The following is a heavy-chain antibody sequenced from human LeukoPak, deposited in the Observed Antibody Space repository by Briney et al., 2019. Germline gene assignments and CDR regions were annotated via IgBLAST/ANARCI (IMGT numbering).Heavy chain of an antibody. CDR3: ARDSRLEWGDSSSSFDY. D-gene: IGHD6-6*01. J-gene: IGHJ4*02. CDR2: ISAYNGNT. CDR1: GYTFTSYG. Sequence: GASVKVSCKASGYTFTSYGISWVRQAPGQGLEWMGWISAYNGNTNYAQKLQGRVTMTTDTSTSTAYMELRSLRSDDTAVYYCARDSRLEWGDSSSSFDYWGQGTLVTVSS. V-gene: IGHV1-18*01.